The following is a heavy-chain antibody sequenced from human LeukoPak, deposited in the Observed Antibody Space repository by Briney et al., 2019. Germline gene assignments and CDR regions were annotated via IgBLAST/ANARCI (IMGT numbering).Heavy chain of an antibody. J-gene: IGHJ6*04. Sequence: PGGSLRLSCAVSGFPFSNSWMYWVRQAPGKGLEGVANIKKDGSGISYVDSVKGRFIISRDNARNSLYLQMNSLRVEDTAGYFWPGGRSMEVWGKGTAVTVSS. CDR1: GFPFSNSW. V-gene: IGHV3-7*03. CDR2: IKKDGSGI. CDR3: PGGRSMEV. D-gene: IGHD1-14*01.